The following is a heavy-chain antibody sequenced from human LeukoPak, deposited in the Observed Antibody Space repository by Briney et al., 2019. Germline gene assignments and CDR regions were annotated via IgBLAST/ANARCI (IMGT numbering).Heavy chain of an antibody. V-gene: IGHV3-23*01. CDR3: AKRSDYGGNRNYLDY. J-gene: IGHJ4*02. CDR1: GFTFSTYG. Sequence: GGSLRLSCAVSGFTFSTYGMSWVRQAPGEGLEWVSAISDSGTTYYADSVKGRFTISRDNSKNTLYLQMSNLRAEDTAVYYCAKRSDYGGNRNYLDYWGQGTPVTVSS. D-gene: IGHD4-23*01. CDR2: ISDSGTT.